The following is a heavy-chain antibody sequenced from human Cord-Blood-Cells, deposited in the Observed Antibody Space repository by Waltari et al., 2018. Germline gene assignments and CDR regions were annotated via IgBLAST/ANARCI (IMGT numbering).Heavy chain of an antibody. CDR1: GHPFTASS. CDR3: ARGPYGHHDY. D-gene: IGHD3-10*01. CDR2: INPNSGGT. Sequence: QVQLVQSGAEVKKPGASVKVSCKASGHPFTASSVHWLRQAPGQGLEWMGWINPNSGGTNYAQKFQGRVTMTRDTSISTAYMELSRLRSDDTAVYYCARGPYGHHDYWGQGTLVTVSS. V-gene: IGHV1-2*02. J-gene: IGHJ4*02.